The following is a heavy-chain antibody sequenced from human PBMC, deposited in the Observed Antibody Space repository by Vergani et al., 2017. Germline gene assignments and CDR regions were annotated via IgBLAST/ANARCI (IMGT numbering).Heavy chain of an antibody. J-gene: IGHJ3*02. CDR1: GFSLSNARMG. D-gene: IGHD2-8*01. Sequence: QVTLKESGPVLVKPTETLTLTCTVSGFSLSNARMGVSWIRQPPGKALEWLALIYWDDDKRYSQSLKSRLTITKDTSKNQVVLTMTNMDPVDTATYYCAHRHACNDGFDIWGQGTMVTVSS. CDR3: AHRHACNDGFDI. V-gene: IGHV2-5*08. CDR2: IYWDDDK.